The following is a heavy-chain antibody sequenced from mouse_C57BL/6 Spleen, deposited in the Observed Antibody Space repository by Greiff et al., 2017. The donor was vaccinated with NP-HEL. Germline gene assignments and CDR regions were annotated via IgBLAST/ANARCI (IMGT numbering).Heavy chain of an antibody. CDR1: GYTFTSYW. CDR2: INPSNGGT. V-gene: IGHV1-53*01. Sequence: VQLQQPGTELVKPGASVKLSCKASGYTFTSYWMHWVKQRPGQGLEWIGNINPSNGGTNYNEKFKSKATLTVDKSSSTAYMQLSSLTSEDSAVYYCAPGGIYYGNYLDYWGQGTTLTVSS. CDR3: APGGIYYGNYLDY. D-gene: IGHD2-1*01. J-gene: IGHJ2*01.